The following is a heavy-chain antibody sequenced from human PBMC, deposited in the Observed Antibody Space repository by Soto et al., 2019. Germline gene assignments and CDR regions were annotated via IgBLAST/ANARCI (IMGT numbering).Heavy chain of an antibody. CDR1: GDSISRIDVY. CDR2: IYFRGNT. J-gene: IGHJ3*02. Sequence: TLSLTCSVSGDSISRIDVYWTWIRQHPEKGLEWIGNIYFRGNTYYSPSLESRLTISVDTSKNQFSLKLTSVTAADTAVYYCAREGGSYDSGGYLIRGAFDIWGQGTMVTVSS. V-gene: IGHV4-31*03. CDR3: AREGGSYDSGGYLIRGAFDI. D-gene: IGHD3-22*01.